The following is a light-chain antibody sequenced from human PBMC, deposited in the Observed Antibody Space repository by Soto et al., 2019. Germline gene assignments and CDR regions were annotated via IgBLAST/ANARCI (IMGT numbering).Light chain of an antibody. J-gene: IGKJ2*01. CDR1: QSISSW. CDR3: QHYNSSPMYT. V-gene: IGKV1-5*03. Sequence: DIQMTQSPSTLSASVGDRVTITCRASQSISSWLAWFQQKPGKAPKLLIFKASFLETGVPSRFXGTGSGTEFTLTISSLQPDDFATYYCQHYNSSPMYTFGQGTKLEIK. CDR2: KAS.